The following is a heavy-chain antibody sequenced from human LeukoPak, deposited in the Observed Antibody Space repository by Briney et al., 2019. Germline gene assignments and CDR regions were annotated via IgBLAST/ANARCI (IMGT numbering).Heavy chain of an antibody. D-gene: IGHD3-10*01. CDR1: GGSISSYY. J-gene: IGHJ5*02. V-gene: IGHV4-59*01. Sequence: SETLSLTCTVSGGSISSYYWSWIRQPPGKGLEWIGYIYYSGSTNYNPSLKSRVTISVDTFKNQFSLKLSSVTAADTAVYYCARVRYYYGSGSYLNWFDPWGQGTLVTVSS. CDR2: IYYSGST. CDR3: ARVRYYYGSGSYLNWFDP.